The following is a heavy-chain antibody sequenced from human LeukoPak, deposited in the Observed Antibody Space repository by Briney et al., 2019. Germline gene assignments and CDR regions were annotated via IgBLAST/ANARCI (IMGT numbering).Heavy chain of an antibody. CDR2: IKEDGSAK. D-gene: IGHD1-26*01. CDR1: GFXFSASW. CDR3: ARDAEGGTYRY. Sequence: GGSLRLSCAASGFXFSASWISWVRQAPGKGLEWVADIKEDGSAKYYVDSVTGRFTISRDNAKNSLFLQMNSLRAEDTAVYYCARDAEGGTYRYWGQGTLVTVSS. J-gene: IGHJ4*02. V-gene: IGHV3-7*04.